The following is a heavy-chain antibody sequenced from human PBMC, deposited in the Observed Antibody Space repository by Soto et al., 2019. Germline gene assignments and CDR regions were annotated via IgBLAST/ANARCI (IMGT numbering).Heavy chain of an antibody. CDR1: GDSVSSNSAA. CDR2: TYYRSKWYN. Sequence: KQSQTLSLTCAISGDSVSSNSAAWNWIRQSPSRGLEWLGRTYYRSKWYNDYAVSVKSRITINPDTSKNQFSLQLNSVTPEDTAVYYCARDFFPPYSSGWANFDYWGQGTLVTVSS. CDR3: ARDFFPPYSSGWANFDY. D-gene: IGHD6-19*01. J-gene: IGHJ4*02. V-gene: IGHV6-1*01.